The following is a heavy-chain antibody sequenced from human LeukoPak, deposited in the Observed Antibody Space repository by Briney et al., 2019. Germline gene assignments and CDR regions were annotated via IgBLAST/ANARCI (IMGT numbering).Heavy chain of an antibody. J-gene: IGHJ4*02. D-gene: IGHD6-13*01. CDR1: GGSISSGSYY. V-gene: IGHV4-61*02. Sequence: PSETLSLTCTVSGGSISSGSYYWSWIRQPAGKGLEWIGRIYTSGSTNYNPSLKSRVTMSVDTSKNQFSLKLSSVTAADTAVYYCARGVVAAAGRTFDFWGQGTLVTVSS. CDR3: ARGVVAAAGRTFDF. CDR2: IYTSGST.